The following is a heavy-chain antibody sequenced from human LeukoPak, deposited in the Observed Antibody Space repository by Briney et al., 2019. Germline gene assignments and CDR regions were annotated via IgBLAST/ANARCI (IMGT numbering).Heavy chain of an antibody. CDR3: ARGGYGSSTYYNDFDF. V-gene: IGHV3-53*01. CDR1: GFTFAHFD. Sequence: TGGSLRLSCAASGFTFAHFDVSWARQASGKGLEWVSVIYIGGSTYYADSVKGRFTISRDNSRNTLYLQMNSLRTEDTAVYYCARGGYGSSTYYNDFDFWGQGTLVTVSS. D-gene: IGHD3-10*01. J-gene: IGHJ4*02. CDR2: IYIGGST.